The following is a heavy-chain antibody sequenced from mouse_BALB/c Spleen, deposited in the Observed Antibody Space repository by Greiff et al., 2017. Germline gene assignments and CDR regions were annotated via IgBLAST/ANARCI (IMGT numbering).Heavy chain of an antibody. V-gene: IGHV1-14*01. J-gene: IGHJ2*01. D-gene: IGHD6-1*01. Sequence: VHVKQSGPELVKPGASVKMSCKASGYTFTSYVMHWVKQKPGQGLEWIGYINPYNDGTKYNEKFKGKATLTSDKSSSTAYMELSSLTSEDSAVYYCARRDANPGVFDYWGQGTTLTVSA. CDR1: GYTFTSYV. CDR2: INPYNDGT. CDR3: ARRDANPGVFDY.